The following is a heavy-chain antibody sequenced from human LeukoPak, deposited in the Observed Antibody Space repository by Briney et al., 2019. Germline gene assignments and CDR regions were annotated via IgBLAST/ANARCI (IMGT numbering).Heavy chain of an antibody. V-gene: IGHV3-11*04. CDR1: GFTFSDYY. CDR3: ARAGNNWNYALDY. CDR2: ISSSGNTI. Sequence: GGSLRLSCAASGFTFSDYYMSWIRQAPGKGLEGVSYISSSGNTIYYADAVKGRFTISRDNAKNSLYLQMNSLRAEDTAVYFCARAGNNWNYALDYWGQGTLVTVSS. J-gene: IGHJ4*02. D-gene: IGHD1-7*01.